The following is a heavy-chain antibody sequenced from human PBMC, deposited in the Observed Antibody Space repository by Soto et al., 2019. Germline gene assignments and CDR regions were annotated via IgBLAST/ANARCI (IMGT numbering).Heavy chain of an antibody. CDR3: ARVRYGDDDRYYYGMDV. Sequence: QVQLVQSGAEVKKPGSSVKVSCKASGGTFSSYAISWVRQAPGQGLEWMGGIIPIFGTENYAQKFQGRVTITADESTSTAYMELSSLRSEDTAVYYGARVRYGDDDRYYYGMDVWGQGTTVTVSS. J-gene: IGHJ6*02. V-gene: IGHV1-69*01. D-gene: IGHD4-17*01. CDR1: GGTFSSYA. CDR2: IIPIFGTE.